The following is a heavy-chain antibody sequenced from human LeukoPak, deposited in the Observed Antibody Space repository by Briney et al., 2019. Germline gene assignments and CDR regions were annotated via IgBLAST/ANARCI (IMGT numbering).Heavy chain of an antibody. D-gene: IGHD2-2*01. J-gene: IGHJ6*03. Sequence: GASVKVSCKASGYTFTGYKMHWVRQTPGQGLEWMGWINPSSGRTNYAQNFQDRVAMTRDTSISTAYMELSSLRSDDTAVYYCARGSSIHVLLYHYYYMDVWGKGTTVAVSS. CDR2: INPSSGRT. CDR1: GYTFTGYK. CDR3: ARGSSIHVLLYHYYYMDV. V-gene: IGHV1-2*02.